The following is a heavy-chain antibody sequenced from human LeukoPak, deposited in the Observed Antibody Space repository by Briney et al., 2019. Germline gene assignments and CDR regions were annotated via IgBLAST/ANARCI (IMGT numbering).Heavy chain of an antibody. CDR3: ARHESGAAAAAAVYFQH. Sequence: SETLSLTCTVSGGSISSYYWSWIRQPAGKGLEWIGRIYTSGSTNYNPSLKSRVTMSVDTSKNQFSLKLSSVTAADTAVYYCARHESGAAAAAAVYFQHWGQGTLVTVSS. J-gene: IGHJ1*01. V-gene: IGHV4-4*07. D-gene: IGHD6-13*01. CDR2: IYTSGST. CDR1: GGSISSYY.